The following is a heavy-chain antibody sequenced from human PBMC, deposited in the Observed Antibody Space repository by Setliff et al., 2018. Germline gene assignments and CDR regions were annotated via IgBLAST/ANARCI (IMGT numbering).Heavy chain of an antibody. CDR3: ARQAISGSNAFDI. CDR2: IYPGDSDT. D-gene: IGHD3-3*01. Sequence: GESLKISCKGSGYTFTNYWIGWVRQMPGKGLEWMGIIYPGDSDTRYSPSFQGQVTISADKSISIAYLQWSSLKASDTAMYYCARQAISGSNAFDIWGQGTLVTVSS. J-gene: IGHJ3*02. V-gene: IGHV5-51*01. CDR1: GYTFTNYW.